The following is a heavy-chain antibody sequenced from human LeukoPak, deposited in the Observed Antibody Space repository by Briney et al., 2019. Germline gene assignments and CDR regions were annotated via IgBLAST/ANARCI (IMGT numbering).Heavy chain of an antibody. D-gene: IGHD3-10*01. J-gene: IGHJ4*02. CDR3: ARTNYGSGSYYNN. Sequence: SETLSLTCTVSGGSISSGGYYWSWIRQPPGKGLEWIGYIYHSGSTYYNPSLKSRVTISVDTSQNQFSLKLSSVTAADTALYYCARTNYGSGSYYNNWGQGILVSVSS. CDR1: GGSISSGGYY. V-gene: IGHV4-30-2*01. CDR2: IYHSGST.